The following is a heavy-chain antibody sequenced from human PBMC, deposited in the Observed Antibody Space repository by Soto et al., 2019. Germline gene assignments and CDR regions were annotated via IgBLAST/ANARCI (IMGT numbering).Heavy chain of an antibody. Sequence: TLSLTCAVSGGSISSGCYSWSWIRQPPGKGLEWIGYIYHSGSTYYNPSLKSRVTISVDRPKNQFSLKLSSVTAADTAVYYCARGRRYPDYCGQGTLVTVSS. CDR2: IYHSGST. J-gene: IGHJ4*02. D-gene: IGHD2-2*02. V-gene: IGHV4-30-2*01. CDR1: GGSISSGCYS. CDR3: ARGRRYPDY.